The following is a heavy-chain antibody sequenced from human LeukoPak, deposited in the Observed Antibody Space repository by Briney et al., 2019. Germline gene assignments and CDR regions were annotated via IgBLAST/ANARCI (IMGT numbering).Heavy chain of an antibody. CDR2: ISSSGSTI. CDR1: GFTFSSYE. D-gene: IGHD3-10*02. V-gene: IGHV3-48*03. J-gene: IGHJ6*04. CDR3: AELGITMIGGV. Sequence: PGGSLRLSCAASGFTFSSYEMNWVRQAPGKGLEGVSYISSSGSTIYYADSVEGRFTISRDNAKNSLYLQMYSLRAEDTAVYYCAELGITMIGGVWGKGTTVTISS.